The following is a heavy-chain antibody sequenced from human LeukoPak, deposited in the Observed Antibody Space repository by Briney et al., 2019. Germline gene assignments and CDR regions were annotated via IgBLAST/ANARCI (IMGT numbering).Heavy chain of an antibody. D-gene: IGHD6-13*01. CDR2: INHSGST. CDR1: GGSFSGYY. J-gene: IGHJ3*02. Sequence: PSETLSLTCAVYGGSFSGYYWSWIRQPPGKGLEWIGEINHSGSTNYNPSLKSRVTMSVDTSKNQFSLKLSSVTAADTAVYYCASRVSRQQLVLRAFDIWGQGTMVTVSS. CDR3: ASRVSRQQLVLRAFDI. V-gene: IGHV4-34*01.